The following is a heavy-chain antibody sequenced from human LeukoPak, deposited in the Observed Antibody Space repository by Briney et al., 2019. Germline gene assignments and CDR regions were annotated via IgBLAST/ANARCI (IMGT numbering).Heavy chain of an antibody. CDR3: ARDRLSSSWYTQYYYYGMDV. V-gene: IGHV3-21*01. CDR1: GFTFSSYS. D-gene: IGHD6-13*01. Sequence: GGSLRLSCAASGFTFSSYSMNWVRQAPGKGLEWVSSISSSSSYIYYADSVKGRFTISRDNSKNTVYLQMNSLRAEDTAVYYCARDRLSSSWYTQYYYYGMDVWGQGTTVTVSS. J-gene: IGHJ6*02. CDR2: ISSSSSYI.